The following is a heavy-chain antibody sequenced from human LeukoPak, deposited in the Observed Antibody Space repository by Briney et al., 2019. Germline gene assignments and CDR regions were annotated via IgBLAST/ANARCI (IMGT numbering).Heavy chain of an antibody. V-gene: IGHV1-69*06. Sequence: GASVKVSCKASGGTFSSYAISWVRQAPGQGLEWMGGIIPIFGTANYAQKFQGRVTITADKSTSTAYMELSSLRSEDTAVSYCARDRGYSYGPGDYWGQGALVTVSS. D-gene: IGHD5-18*01. CDR2: IIPIFGTA. CDR3: ARDRGYSYGPGDY. CDR1: GGTFSSYA. J-gene: IGHJ4*02.